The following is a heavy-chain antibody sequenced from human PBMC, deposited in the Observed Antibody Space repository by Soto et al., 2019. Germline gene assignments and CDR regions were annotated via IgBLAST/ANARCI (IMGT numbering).Heavy chain of an antibody. CDR3: ARSTMVRGVIIND. V-gene: IGHV3-7*01. J-gene: IGHJ4*02. D-gene: IGHD3-10*01. CDR2: IKQDGSEI. Sequence: EVQLVESGGGLVQPGESLRLSCAASGFTLSSYWMSWVRQAPGKGLEWVANIKQDGSEIFYVDSVKGRFTISRDNAKNSRYLQLNSLRAEDTAVYYFARSTMVRGVIINDWGQGTLVTVSS. CDR1: GFTLSSYW.